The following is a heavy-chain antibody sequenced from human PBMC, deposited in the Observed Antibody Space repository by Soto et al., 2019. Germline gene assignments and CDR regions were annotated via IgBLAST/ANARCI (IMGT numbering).Heavy chain of an antibody. CDR2: GRNKARGYTT. CDR1: GFTFSDHH. CDR3: VRDDSRGDSSAFDL. Sequence: EVQLVESGGGLVQPGGSLRLSCAASGFTFSDHHIDWVRQAPGKGLVWVVRGRNKARGYTTEYAPSVKGRFTISRDASRSSVFLEMYSLKIDDTAMYYCVRDDSRGDSSAFDLWGQGTMVTVSS. D-gene: IGHD3-10*01. J-gene: IGHJ3*01. V-gene: IGHV3-72*01.